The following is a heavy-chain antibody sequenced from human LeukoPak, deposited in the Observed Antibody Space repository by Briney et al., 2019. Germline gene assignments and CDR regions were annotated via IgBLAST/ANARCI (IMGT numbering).Heavy chain of an antibody. V-gene: IGHV4-31*03. CDR2: IYYSGST. Sequence: SQTLSLTCTVSGGSISSGGYYWSWIRRHPGKGLEWIGYIYYSGSTYYNPSLKSRVTISVDTSKNQFSLKLSSVTAADTAVYYCARDDYGDYYFDYWGQGTLVTVSS. D-gene: IGHD4-17*01. CDR1: GGSISSGGYY. J-gene: IGHJ4*02. CDR3: ARDDYGDYYFDY.